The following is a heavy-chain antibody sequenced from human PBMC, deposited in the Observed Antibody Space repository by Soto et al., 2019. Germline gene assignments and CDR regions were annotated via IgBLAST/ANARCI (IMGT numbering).Heavy chain of an antibody. J-gene: IGHJ6*03. CDR1: GYTFTSYD. Sequence: ASVKVSCKASGYTFTSYDINWVRQATGQGLEWMGWMNPNSGNTGYAQKFQGRVTMPRNTSISTAYMELSSLRSEDTAVYYCARGITIFGVVIRERYYYYYMDVWGKGTTVTVSS. D-gene: IGHD3-3*01. CDR2: MNPNSGNT. CDR3: ARGITIFGVVIRERYYYYYMDV. V-gene: IGHV1-8*01.